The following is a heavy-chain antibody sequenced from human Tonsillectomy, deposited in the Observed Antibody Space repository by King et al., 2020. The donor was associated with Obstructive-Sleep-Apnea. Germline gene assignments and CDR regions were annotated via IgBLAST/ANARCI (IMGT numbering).Heavy chain of an antibody. CDR3: VTHASGRPAIVDD. CDR1: GVSISNDNYY. CDR2: THFRGNT. J-gene: IGHJ4*02. V-gene: IGHV4-39*01. D-gene: IGHD3-10*01. Sequence: QLQESGPGLVKPSETLSLTCTVSGVSISNDNYYWGWIRQSPGKGLEWFGSTHFRGNTYYNPSLRTRVTVSVDTSKNQFSLELSFVTAAATAVYYCVTHASGRPAIVDDWGQGTLVTVSS.